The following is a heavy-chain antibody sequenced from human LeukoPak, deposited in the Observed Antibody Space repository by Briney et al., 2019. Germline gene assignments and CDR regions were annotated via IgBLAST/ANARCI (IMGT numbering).Heavy chain of an antibody. J-gene: IGHJ6*02. CDR2: IKSKTDGGTT. Sequence: GGSLRLSCAASGFTFSNAWMSWVRQAPGKGLEWVGRIKSKTDGGTTDYAAPVKGRFTISRDDSKNTLYLQMNSLKTEDTAVYCCTTEGVELSPDYYYYGMDVWGQGTTVTVSS. V-gene: IGHV3-15*01. CDR1: GFTFSNAW. CDR3: TTEGVELSPDYYYYGMDV. D-gene: IGHD1-26*01.